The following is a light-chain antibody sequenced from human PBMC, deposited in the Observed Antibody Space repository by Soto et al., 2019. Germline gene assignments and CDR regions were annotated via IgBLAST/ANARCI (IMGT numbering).Light chain of an antibody. J-gene: IGKJ1*01. V-gene: IGKV3-15*01. CDR2: GAS. Sequence: EIVMTQSPATLSVSPGERPTLSCRASQSVSSNLAWYQQKPGQAPRLLIYGASTRATGIPARFSGSGSGTEFTLTISSLQSEDFAVYYCQQYNTGPTFGQGTKVEIK. CDR3: QQYNTGPT. CDR1: QSVSSN.